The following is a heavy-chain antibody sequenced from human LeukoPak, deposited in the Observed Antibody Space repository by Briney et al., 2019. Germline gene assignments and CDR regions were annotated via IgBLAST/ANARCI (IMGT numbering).Heavy chain of an antibody. CDR3: ARADTGYSSGPALFDY. CDR2: IYYSGST. D-gene: IGHD6-19*01. Sequence: PSETLSLTCTVSGGSTSSYYWSWIRQPPGKGLEWIGYIYYSGSTNYNPSLKSRVTISVDTSKNQFSLKLSSVTAADTAVYYCARADTGYSSGPALFDYWGQGTLVTVSS. V-gene: IGHV4-59*01. CDR1: GGSTSSYY. J-gene: IGHJ4*02.